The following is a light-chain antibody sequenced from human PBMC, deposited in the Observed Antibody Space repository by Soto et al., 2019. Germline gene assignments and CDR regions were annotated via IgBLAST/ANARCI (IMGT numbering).Light chain of an antibody. CDR2: AAS. J-gene: IGKJ5*01. V-gene: IGKV1-9*01. CDR3: QQLKSNLIT. CDR1: QGINSY. Sequence: DIQLTQSPSFLSASVVEIVTITLRASQGINSYLAWYQQKPGKAPKLLIYAASTLQSGVPSRFSGSGSGTEFTLTISSLQPEDFATYYCQQLKSNLITFGQGTRLEI.